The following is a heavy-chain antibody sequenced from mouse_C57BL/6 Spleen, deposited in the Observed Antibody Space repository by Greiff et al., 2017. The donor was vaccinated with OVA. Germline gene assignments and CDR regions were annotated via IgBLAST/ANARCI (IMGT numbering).Heavy chain of an antibody. CDR2: IDPETGGT. Sequence: LQQSGAELVRPGASVTLSCKASGYTFTDYEMHWVKQTPVHGLEWIGAIDPETGGTAYNQKFKGKAILTADKSSSTAYMELRSLTSEDSAVYYCTRCYYGNYDWYFDVWGTGTTVTVSS. CDR3: TRCYYGNYDWYFDV. CDR1: GYTFTDYE. J-gene: IGHJ1*03. D-gene: IGHD2-1*01. V-gene: IGHV1-15*01.